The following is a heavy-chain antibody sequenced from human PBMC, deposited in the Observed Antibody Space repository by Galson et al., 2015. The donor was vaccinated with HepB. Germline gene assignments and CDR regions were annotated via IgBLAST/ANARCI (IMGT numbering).Heavy chain of an antibody. J-gene: IGHJ5*02. Sequence: SVKVSCKASGYTFTSYDINWVRQATGQGLEWMGWMNPNSGNTGYAQKFQGRVTMTRNTSISTAYMELSSLRSEDTAVYYCARGPSYVLRFLEWYHNWFDPWGQGTLVTVSS. CDR1: GYTFTSYD. V-gene: IGHV1-8*01. CDR3: ARGPSYVLRFLEWYHNWFDP. D-gene: IGHD3-3*01. CDR2: MNPNSGNT.